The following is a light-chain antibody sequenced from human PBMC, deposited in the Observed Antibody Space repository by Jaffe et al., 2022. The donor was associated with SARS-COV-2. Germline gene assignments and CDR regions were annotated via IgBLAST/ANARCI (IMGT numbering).Light chain of an antibody. CDR3: NSRDSSGNHQV. CDR1: SLRRYF. J-gene: IGLJ1*01. CDR2: GES. V-gene: IGLV3-19*01. Sequence: SSELTQDPAVSVSLGQTVRITCQGDSLRRYFASWYQQKPGQAPVLVIFGESNRPSGIPDRFSGSRSGNTASLTIAGAQAEDEADYYCNSRDSSGNHQVFGTGTKVTVL.